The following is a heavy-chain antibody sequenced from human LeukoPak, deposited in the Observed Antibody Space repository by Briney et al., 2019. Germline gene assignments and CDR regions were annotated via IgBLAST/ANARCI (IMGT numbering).Heavy chain of an antibody. D-gene: IGHD6-13*01. CDR1: GFTFSSYS. Sequence: GGSLRLSCAASGFTFSSYSMNWVRQAPGKGLEWVSSISSSSDYIDYADSVKGRFTISRDNAKSSLYLQMNSLRAEDTAIYYCARVAVIAAAGTFDYWGQGTLVTVSS. CDR2: ISSSSDYI. CDR3: ARVAVIAAAGTFDY. V-gene: IGHV3-21*01. J-gene: IGHJ4*02.